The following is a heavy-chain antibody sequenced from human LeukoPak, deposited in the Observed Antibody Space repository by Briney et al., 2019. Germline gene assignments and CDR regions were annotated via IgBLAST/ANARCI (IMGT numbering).Heavy chain of an antibody. CDR1: GYTFTTFG. J-gene: IGHJ4*02. CDR3: ARDSVLAARPVDY. V-gene: IGHV1-18*01. D-gene: IGHD6-6*01. Sequence: GASVKVSCKASGYTFTTFGISWVRQAPGQGLEWMGWISTYNGNTNYAQNFQGRVTMTTDTSTSTAYMELRSLSSDDTAVYYCARDSVLAARPVDYWGQGTLVTVSS. CDR2: ISTYNGNT.